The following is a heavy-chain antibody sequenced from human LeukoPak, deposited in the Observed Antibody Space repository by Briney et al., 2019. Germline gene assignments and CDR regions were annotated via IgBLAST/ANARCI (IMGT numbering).Heavy chain of an antibody. CDR2: ISAYNGNT. J-gene: IGHJ4*02. D-gene: IGHD6-6*01. Sequence: ASVKVSCKASGYTFTSYGISWVRQAPGQGLEWMGWISAYNGNTNYAQKLQGRVTMTTDTSTSTAYMELRSLRSDDTAVYYCAKDSSSDGILDYWGQGTLVTVSS. V-gene: IGHV1-18*01. CDR3: AKDSSSDGILDY. CDR1: GYTFTSYG.